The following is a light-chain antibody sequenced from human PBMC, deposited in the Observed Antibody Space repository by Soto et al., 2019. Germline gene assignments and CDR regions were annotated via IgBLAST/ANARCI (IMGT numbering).Light chain of an antibody. V-gene: IGKV3D-15*01. CDR2: GAS. Sequence: DIVLTRSPGTLSLSPGERATLSFSASQSVSSNYLAWYQQKPGQAPRLLIYGASSRATGIPDRFSGSGSGTEFTLTISSLQSEDFAVYYCQQYNNWPPITFGQGTRLEI. J-gene: IGKJ5*01. CDR1: QSVSSNY. CDR3: QQYNNWPPIT.